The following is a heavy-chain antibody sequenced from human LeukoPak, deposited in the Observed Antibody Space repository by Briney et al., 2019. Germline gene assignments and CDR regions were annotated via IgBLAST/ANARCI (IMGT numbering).Heavy chain of an antibody. CDR2: FDPEDGET. J-gene: IGHJ4*02. CDR1: GYTLTELS. Sequence: GASVKVSCKVSGYTLTELSMHWVRQAPGKGLEWMGGFDPEDGETIYAQKLQGRVTMTTDISTSTAYMELRSLRSDDTAVYYCARGRGDPTVDDYWGQGTLVTVSS. CDR3: ARGRGDPTVDDY. V-gene: IGHV1-24*01. D-gene: IGHD1-1*01.